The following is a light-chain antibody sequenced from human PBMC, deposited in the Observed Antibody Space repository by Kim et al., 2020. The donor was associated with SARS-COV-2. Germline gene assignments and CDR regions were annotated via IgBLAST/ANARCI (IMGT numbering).Light chain of an antibody. CDR2: AAP. Sequence: EVQMTQSPATLSVSPGERATLSCRASESVTTEMAWYPQKPGQAPRLLIYAAPTRATGIPARFSGSGSGTHFTLTISNLQSEDFATYYCHQYNDWLWTFGRGTKVDIK. V-gene: IGKV3-15*01. CDR3: HQYNDWLWT. CDR1: ESVTTE. J-gene: IGKJ1*01.